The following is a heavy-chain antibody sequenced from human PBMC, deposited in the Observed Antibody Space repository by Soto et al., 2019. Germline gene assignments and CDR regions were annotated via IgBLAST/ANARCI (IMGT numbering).Heavy chain of an antibody. CDR3: AKQGDYDFWSSSNNWLDP. CDR1: GFTFSNYG. D-gene: IGHD3-3*01. Sequence: PGGSLRLSCAASGFTFSNYGTHWVRQAPGKGLEWVAIIWHDGNNKYYADSVRGRFIISRDNSKNRLYLQMNSLRVEDTAVYYCAKQGDYDFWSSSNNWLDPWGQGTLVTVSS. V-gene: IGHV3-33*06. CDR2: IWHDGNNK. J-gene: IGHJ5*02.